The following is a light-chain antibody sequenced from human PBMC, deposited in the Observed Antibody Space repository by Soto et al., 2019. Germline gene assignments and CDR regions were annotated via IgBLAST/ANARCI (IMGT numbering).Light chain of an antibody. J-gene: IGKJ4*01. V-gene: IGKV1-33*01. CDR3: QQYDNLPLT. CDR1: QDISNY. CDR2: DAS. Sequence: DIQMTQSPSSLSSSVADIVTITFQASQDISNYLNWYQQKPGKAPKLLIYDASNLETGVPSRFSGSGSGTDFTFTISSLQPEDIATYYCQQYDNLPLTFGGGTKVDIK.